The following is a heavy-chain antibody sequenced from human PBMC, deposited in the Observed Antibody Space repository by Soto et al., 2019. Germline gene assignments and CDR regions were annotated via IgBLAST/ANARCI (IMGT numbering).Heavy chain of an antibody. D-gene: IGHD1-26*01. CDR1: GFTFSTYA. CDR3: AKNQWELVY. CDR2: ISSGGDT. Sequence: GGSLRLSCAASGFTFSTYAMSWVRQAPGEGLEWVSAISSGGDTYYTDSVKGRFTISRDNSKNTLYLQMNSLRAEDTAVYYCAKNQWELVYWGQGTLVTVSS. V-gene: IGHV3-23*01. J-gene: IGHJ4*02.